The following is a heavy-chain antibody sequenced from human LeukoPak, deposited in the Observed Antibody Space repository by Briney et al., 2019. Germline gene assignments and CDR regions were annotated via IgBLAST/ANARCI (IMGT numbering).Heavy chain of an antibody. CDR3: ARGSSGWYGFDP. V-gene: IGHV3-48*02. CDR1: GFTCSSYS. J-gene: IGHJ5*02. CDR2: ISSSSTI. D-gene: IGHD6-19*01. Sequence: PGASLRLSCAASGFTCSSYSMNFVRQAPGEGLEWVSYISSSSTIYYADSVKGRFTISRDNAKNSLYLQMNSLRDEDTDVYDCARGSSGWYGFDPWGQGTLVTVSS.